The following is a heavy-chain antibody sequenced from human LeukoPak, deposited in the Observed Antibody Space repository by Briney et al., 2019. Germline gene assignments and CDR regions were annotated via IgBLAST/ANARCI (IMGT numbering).Heavy chain of an antibody. CDR1: GFTFSTYR. CDR3: ARRGYYDSSGYDY. V-gene: IGHV3-21*01. CDR2: ISCSNTDI. D-gene: IGHD3-22*01. J-gene: IGHJ4*02. Sequence: GGSLRLSCAASGFTFSTYRMSWVRQAPGKGLEWVSSISCSNTDIYYADSVKGRFTISRDNAKNSLYLQINSLRAEDTAVYYCARRGYYDSSGYDYWRQGTQVTVSS.